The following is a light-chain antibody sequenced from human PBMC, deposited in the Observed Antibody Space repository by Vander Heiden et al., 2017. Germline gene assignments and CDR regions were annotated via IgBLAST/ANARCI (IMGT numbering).Light chain of an antibody. J-gene: IGKJ4*01. CDR1: QSVSSSY. V-gene: IGKV3-20*01. CDR2: GAS. CDR3: QHYGRSPPLT. Sequence: EIGLTQSPGTLSLSPGERATLSCRASQSVSSSYLAWYQQKPGQAPRLLIYGASSRATGIPDRFSGSGSGTVFTLTISRLDPEDFAVYYCQHYGRSPPLTFGGGTKVEIK.